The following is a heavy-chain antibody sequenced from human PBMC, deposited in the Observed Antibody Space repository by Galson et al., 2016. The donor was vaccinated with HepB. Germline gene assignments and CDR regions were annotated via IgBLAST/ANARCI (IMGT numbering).Heavy chain of an antibody. V-gene: IGHV1-69*13. J-gene: IGHJ4*02. Sequence: SVKVSCKASGDSFSSYAVSWVRQAPGQGLEWVGGIIPIFGTPIYAQKFQGRATITADESTSTAFMEVSSLTSEDTAMYYCGRDGSSGWFSQIDYWGQGTLVTVSS. CDR3: GRDGSSGWFSQIDY. CDR2: IIPIFGTP. D-gene: IGHD6-13*01. CDR1: GDSFSSYA.